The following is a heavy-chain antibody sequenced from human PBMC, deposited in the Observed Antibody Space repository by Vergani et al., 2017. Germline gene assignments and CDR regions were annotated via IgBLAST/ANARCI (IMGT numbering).Heavy chain of an antibody. CDR2: INSDGSST. V-gene: IGHV3-74*01. CDR3: ARDGSGGSCQSYYYYGMDG. CDR1: GFTFSSYW. Sequence: VQLVESGGGVVQPGGSLRLSCAASGFTFSSYWMHWVRQAPGKGLVWVSRINSDGSSTSYADSVKGRLTISRDKAKNTLYLQMNSLRAEDTAVYYCARDGSGGSCQSYYYYGMDGWGQGTT. D-gene: IGHD2-15*01. J-gene: IGHJ6*02.